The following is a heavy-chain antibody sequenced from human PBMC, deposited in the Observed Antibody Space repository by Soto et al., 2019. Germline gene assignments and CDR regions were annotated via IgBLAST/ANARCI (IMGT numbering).Heavy chain of an antibody. CDR2: IWYDGSNK. CDR3: ARSDCTVAYGYSWFFFYDAATSEIYTLSLLDS. D-gene: IGHD2-8*02. J-gene: IGHJ5*01. Sequence: RQAPGKGLERVAIIWYDGSNKYYADSVKGRFTISKDNSKNTLYLQMNSLRAEDTALYYCARSDCTVAYGYSWFFFYDAATSEIYTLSLLDS. V-gene: IGHV3-33*01.